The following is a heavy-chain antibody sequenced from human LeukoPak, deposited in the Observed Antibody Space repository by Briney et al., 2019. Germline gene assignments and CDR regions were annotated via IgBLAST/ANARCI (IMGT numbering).Heavy chain of an antibody. CDR2: IIPIFGTA. D-gene: IGHD2-2*02. Sequence: GASVKVSCKASGGTFSSYAISWVRQAPGQGLEWMGGIIPIFGTANYAQKFQGRVTITADESTSTGYMELSSLRSEDTAVYYCARGGYCSSTSCYTFDYWGQGTLVTVSS. CDR1: GGTFSSYA. V-gene: IGHV1-69*01. J-gene: IGHJ4*02. CDR3: ARGGYCSSTSCYTFDY.